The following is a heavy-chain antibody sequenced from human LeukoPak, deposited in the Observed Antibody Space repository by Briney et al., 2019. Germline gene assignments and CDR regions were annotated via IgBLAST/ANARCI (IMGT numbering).Heavy chain of an antibody. D-gene: IGHD6-19*01. CDR1: GFTFSSYE. CDR2: ISSTGSTI. V-gene: IGHV3-48*03. Sequence: GGSLRLSCAASGFTFSSYEMNWVRQAPGKGLGWVSYISSTGSTIYYADSVKGRFTISRDNAKNSLFLQMISLRAEDTAVYYYATLAVAAPNLFDPWGQGTLVTVSS. CDR3: ATLAVAAPNLFDP. J-gene: IGHJ5*02.